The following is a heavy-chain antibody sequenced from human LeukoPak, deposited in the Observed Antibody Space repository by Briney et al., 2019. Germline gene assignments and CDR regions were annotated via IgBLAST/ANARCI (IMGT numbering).Heavy chain of an antibody. V-gene: IGHV4-38-2*02. CDR2: IYHSGST. J-gene: IGHJ4*02. D-gene: IGHD3-3*02. CDR1: GYSISSGYY. Sequence: SETLSLTCTVSGYSISSGYYWGWIRQPPGKGLEWIGSIYHSGSTYYKPSLKSRVTISVDTSKNQFSLRLSSVTAADTAVYYCARAHFWSGYPLWGQGTLVTVSS. CDR3: ARAHFWSGYPL.